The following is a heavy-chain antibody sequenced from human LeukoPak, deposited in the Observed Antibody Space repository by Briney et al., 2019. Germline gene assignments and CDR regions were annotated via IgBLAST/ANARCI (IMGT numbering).Heavy chain of an antibody. J-gene: IGHJ4*02. CDR2: IYYSGIT. Sequence: SETLSLTCTVSGGSISGSSYYWGWIRQPPGKGLEWIGTIYYSGITYYNPSLKSRVTVSADTSKNQFSLKLSSVTAADTAVYYCARAPLASFDHWGQGTLVTVSS. D-gene: IGHD6-13*01. V-gene: IGHV4-39*01. CDR3: ARAPLASFDH. CDR1: GGSISGSSYY.